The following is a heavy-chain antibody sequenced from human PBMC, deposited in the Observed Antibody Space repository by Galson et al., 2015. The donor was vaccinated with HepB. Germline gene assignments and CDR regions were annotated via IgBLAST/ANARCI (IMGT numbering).Heavy chain of an antibody. Sequence: SETLSLTCTVSGGSISSYYWSWIRQPPGKGLEWIGYISYSGSINYNPSLRSRVTISLDTSKSQFSLKVTSVTAADTAVYYCARDSSGWHFGWFDPWGQGTLVTVSS. D-gene: IGHD6-19*01. V-gene: IGHV4-59*01. CDR3: ARDSSGWHFGWFDP. CDR2: ISYSGSI. J-gene: IGHJ5*02. CDR1: GGSISSYY.